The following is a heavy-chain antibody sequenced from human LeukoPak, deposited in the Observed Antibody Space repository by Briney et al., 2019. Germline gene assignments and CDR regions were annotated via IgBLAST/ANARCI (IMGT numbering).Heavy chain of an antibody. V-gene: IGHV3-23*01. Sequence: GGSLRLSCAASGFTFSSYAMRWVRQAPGKGLEWVSAISGSGGSTYYADSVKGRFTISRDNSKNTLYLQMNSLRAEDTAVYYCAKELGWGYTLAYFFDDWGQGTLVTASS. CDR1: GFTFSSYA. CDR3: AKELGWGYTLAYFFDD. D-gene: IGHD5-18*01. CDR2: ISGSGGST. J-gene: IGHJ4*02.